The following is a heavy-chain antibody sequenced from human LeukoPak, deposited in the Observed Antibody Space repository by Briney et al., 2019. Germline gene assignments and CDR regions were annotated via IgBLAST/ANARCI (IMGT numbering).Heavy chain of an antibody. CDR3: ATWRKTYYYDSSGYYSDY. V-gene: IGHV1-69*02. D-gene: IGHD3-22*01. CDR2: IIPIFGIA. J-gene: IGHJ4*02. CDR1: GGTFSNYT. Sequence: SSVKVSCKASGGTFSNYTISWVRQAPGQGLEWMGRIIPIFGIANYAQKFQGRVTITADKSTSTAYMELSSLRSEDTAVYYCATWRKTYYYDSSGYYSDYWGQGTLVTVSS.